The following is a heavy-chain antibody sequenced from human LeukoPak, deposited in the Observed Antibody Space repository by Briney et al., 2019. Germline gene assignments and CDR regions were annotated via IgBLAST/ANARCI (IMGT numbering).Heavy chain of an antibody. CDR2: INSDGRST. Sequence: GGSLRLSCVASGFTFSRYWMHWVRQAPGKGLVWVSRINSDGRSTNYADSVKGRFTISRDNSKNTLYLQMNSLRAEDTAVYYCAKDLGIAARPGSWFDPWGQGTLVTVSS. CDR3: AKDLGIAARPGSWFDP. J-gene: IGHJ5*02. V-gene: IGHV3-74*01. CDR1: GFTFSRYW. D-gene: IGHD6-6*01.